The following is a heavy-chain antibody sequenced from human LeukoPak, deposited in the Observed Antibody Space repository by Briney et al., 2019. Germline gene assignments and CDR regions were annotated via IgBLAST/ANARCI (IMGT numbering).Heavy chain of an antibody. Sequence: SETLSLTCTVSGGSISSSSYYWGWIRQPPGKGLEWIGSIYYRGSTYYNPSLKSRVTISVDTSKNQFSLKLSPVTAADTAVYYCARQQGYCSGGSCPPYYYYGMDAWGQGTTVTVSS. D-gene: IGHD2-15*01. CDR3: ARQQGYCSGGSCPPYYYYGMDA. J-gene: IGHJ6*02. CDR1: GGSISSSSYY. CDR2: IYYRGST. V-gene: IGHV4-39*01.